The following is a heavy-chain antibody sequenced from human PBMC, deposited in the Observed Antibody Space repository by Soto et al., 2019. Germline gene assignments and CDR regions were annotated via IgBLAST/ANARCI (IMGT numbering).Heavy chain of an antibody. CDR1: GGAFSTYP. J-gene: IGHJ4*02. Sequence: QVQLVQCGAEVMKPGSSVKVSCMPSGGAFSTYPLSWVRQAPGQGLEWMGRIVPVLGVPNYAQRFQGRVTMTADKDTNTAYLELSSLRFEDTAVYYCGRDRYAYGSGSTIDNWGQGTLVTVSS. CDR2: IVPVLGVP. D-gene: IGHD3-10*01. V-gene: IGHV1-69*04. CDR3: GRDRYAYGSGSTIDN.